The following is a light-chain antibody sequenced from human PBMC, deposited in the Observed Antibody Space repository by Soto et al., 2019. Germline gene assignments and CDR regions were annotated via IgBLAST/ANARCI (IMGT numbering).Light chain of an antibody. CDR1: QDISNW. CDR2: AAS. Sequence: DIQMTQSPSSVSASVGDRVTISCRASQDISNWLAWSQQKPGEAPKFLIYAASNLQSGVPSKFSVSGSGTDVTLTISSRQPEDFAVYYCQQARRFPITFGQGTRLEIK. V-gene: IGKV1-12*01. J-gene: IGKJ5*01. CDR3: QQARRFPIT.